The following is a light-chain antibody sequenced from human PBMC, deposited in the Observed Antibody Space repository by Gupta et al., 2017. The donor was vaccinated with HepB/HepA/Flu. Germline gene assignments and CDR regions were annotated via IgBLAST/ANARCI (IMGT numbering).Light chain of an antibody. J-gene: IGKJ4*01. Sequence: EIELTQSPSSLSASVGERATITCRASQSVSSYLAWYQQKPGKAPRLLIYDASNRATGIPARFSGSGSGTDFTLTISSLQPEDSAVYYCQQHNNYAFTFGGGTKAESK. V-gene: IGKV3-11*01. CDR2: DAS. CDR1: QSVSSY. CDR3: QQHNNYAFT.